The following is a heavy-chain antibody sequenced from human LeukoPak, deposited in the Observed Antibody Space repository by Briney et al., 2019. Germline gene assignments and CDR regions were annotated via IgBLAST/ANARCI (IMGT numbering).Heavy chain of an antibody. V-gene: IGHV4-39*07. CDR1: GGSISSSSYY. D-gene: IGHD6-13*01. CDR2: IYYSGST. J-gene: IGHJ3*02. Sequence: SETLSLTCTVSGGSISSSSYYWGWIRQPPGKGLEWIGSIYYSGSTYYNPSLKSRVTISVDTSKNQFSLKLSSVTAADTAVYYCARETGYSSPLDIWGQGTMVTVSS. CDR3: ARETGYSSPLDI.